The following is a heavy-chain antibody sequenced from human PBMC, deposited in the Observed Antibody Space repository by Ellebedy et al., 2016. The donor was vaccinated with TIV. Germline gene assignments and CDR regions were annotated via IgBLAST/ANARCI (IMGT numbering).Heavy chain of an antibody. D-gene: IGHD2-2*01. CDR1: GGTFSSYA. CDR2: IIPIFGTA. V-gene: IGHV1-69*13. Sequence: SVKVSCXASGGTFSSYAISWVRQAPGQGLEWMGGIIPIFGTANYAQKFQGRVTITADESTSTAYMELSSLRSEDTAVYYCARDAVQRFDPWGQGTLVTVSS. J-gene: IGHJ5*02. CDR3: ARDAVQRFDP.